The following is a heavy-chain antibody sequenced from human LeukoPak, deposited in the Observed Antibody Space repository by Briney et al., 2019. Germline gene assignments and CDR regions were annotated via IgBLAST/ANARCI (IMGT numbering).Heavy chain of an antibody. CDR3: ARRVVSYDSSGYYYLGPLDY. CDR1: GYSVRSGYY. Sequence: SETLSLTXAVSGYSVRSGYYWGWIREPPGKGLEWIGNIYSSGSTYFNPSLKGRVTISVDTSKNQFSLKLSSVTAADTAVYYCARRVVSYDSSGYYYLGPLDYWGQGTLVTVSS. V-gene: IGHV4-38-2*01. J-gene: IGHJ4*02. CDR2: IYSSGST. D-gene: IGHD3-22*01.